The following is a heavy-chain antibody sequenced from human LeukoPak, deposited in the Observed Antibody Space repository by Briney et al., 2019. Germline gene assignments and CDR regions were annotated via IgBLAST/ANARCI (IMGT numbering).Heavy chain of an antibody. CDR1: GYTFTGYY. Sequence: ASVKVSCKASGYTFTGYYMHWVRQAPGQGLEWMGWINPNSGGTNYAQKFQGRVTMTTDTSTSTAYMELRSLRSDDTAVYYCARAIVEQRDSPFDYWGQGTLVTVSS. V-gene: IGHV1-2*02. CDR2: INPNSGGT. CDR3: ARAIVEQRDSPFDY. J-gene: IGHJ4*02. D-gene: IGHD1/OR15-1a*01.